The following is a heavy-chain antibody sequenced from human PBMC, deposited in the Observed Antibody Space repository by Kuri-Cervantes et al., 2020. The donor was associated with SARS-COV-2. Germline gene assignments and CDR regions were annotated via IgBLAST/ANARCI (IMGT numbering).Heavy chain of an antibody. CDR1: GFTSSSYA. V-gene: IGHV3-23*01. J-gene: IGHJ5*02. CDR3: AKPYCSGGSCYWYNWFDP. Sequence: GGSLRLSCAASGFTSSSYAMSWVRQAPGKGLEWVSAISGSGGSTYYADSVKGRFTISRDNSKNTLHLQMNSLRAEDTAVYYCAKPYCSGGSCYWYNWFDPWGQGTLVTVAS. D-gene: IGHD2-15*01. CDR2: ISGSGGST.